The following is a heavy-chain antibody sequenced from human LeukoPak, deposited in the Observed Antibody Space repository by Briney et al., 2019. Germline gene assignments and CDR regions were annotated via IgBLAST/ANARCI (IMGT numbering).Heavy chain of an antibody. CDR3: ATVRDIVVGGGPYYFDY. CDR2: INPHNGDT. V-gene: IGHV1-2*02. Sequence: ASVKVSCKASGYTFTGYYIHWVRQAPGQGLEWMGWINPHNGDTNYAQKFQGRVTMTRDTSITTAYMELSRLKSDDTAVYYCATVRDIVVGGGPYYFDYWGQGTLVTVSS. J-gene: IGHJ4*02. CDR1: GYTFTGYY. D-gene: IGHD2-15*01.